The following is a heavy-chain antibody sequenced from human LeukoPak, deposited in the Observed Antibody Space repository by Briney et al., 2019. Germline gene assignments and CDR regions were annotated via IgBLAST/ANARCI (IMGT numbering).Heavy chain of an antibody. D-gene: IGHD6-19*01. CDR2: TSSSDAGT. Sequence: GGSLRLSWAASGFTLSSYAMSWVRQAPGKGLEWVSATSSSDAGTYYAESVRGRFTISRDNSKNTLFLQMNSLRAEDAAVYYCARDGYSSGWYGGWFDPWGQGTLVTVSS. V-gene: IGHV3-23*01. J-gene: IGHJ5*02. CDR1: GFTLSSYA. CDR3: ARDGYSSGWYGGWFDP.